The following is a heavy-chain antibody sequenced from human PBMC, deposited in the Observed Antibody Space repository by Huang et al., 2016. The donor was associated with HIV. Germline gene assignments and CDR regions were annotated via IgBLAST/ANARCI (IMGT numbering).Heavy chain of an antibody. CDR3: AHSAFGTSGYYFRMHFDY. Sequence: QITLKESGPMLVKPTQTLTLTCTFSGFSLSTSEVGVGWIRQPPGKALEWLALIYSDDAKRYRPSMKIMLTITKDSSRNQVGLTMTNMDPVDTGTYYCAHSAFGTSGYYFRMHFDYWGQGALVTVSS. V-gene: IGHV2-5*02. D-gene: IGHD3-22*01. CDR1: GFSLSTSEVG. CDR2: IYSDDAK. J-gene: IGHJ4*02.